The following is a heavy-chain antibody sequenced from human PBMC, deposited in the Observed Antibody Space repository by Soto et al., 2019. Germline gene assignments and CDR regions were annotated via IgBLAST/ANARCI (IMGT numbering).Heavy chain of an antibody. D-gene: IGHD2-15*01. J-gene: IGHJ6*01. Sequence: EVQLLESGGGLVQPGGSLRLSCVASGLTFSSYAMSCVRQGPGKGLEWVSVISSGGGSTYYADSVKGRFTISRDNSKNTFYLRMNNLRADDTAVYFCAKYWQEVSGFGMDVWGQGTTVTVSS. CDR2: ISSGGGST. V-gene: IGHV3-23*01. CDR3: AKYWQEVSGFGMDV. CDR1: GLTFSSYA.